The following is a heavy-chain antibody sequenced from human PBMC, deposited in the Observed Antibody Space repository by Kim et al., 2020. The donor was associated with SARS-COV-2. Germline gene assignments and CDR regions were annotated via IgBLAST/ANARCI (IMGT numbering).Heavy chain of an antibody. V-gene: IGHV4-34*01. CDR2: INHSGST. J-gene: IGHJ5*02. Sequence: SETLSLTCAVYGGSFSGYYWSWIRQPPGKGLEWIGEINHSGSTNYNPSLKSRVTISVDTSKNQFSLKLSSVTAADTAVYYCAGAQYSSSWYGDRNWFDPWGQGTLVTVSS. D-gene: IGHD6-13*01. CDR1: GGSFSGYY. CDR3: AGAQYSSSWYGDRNWFDP.